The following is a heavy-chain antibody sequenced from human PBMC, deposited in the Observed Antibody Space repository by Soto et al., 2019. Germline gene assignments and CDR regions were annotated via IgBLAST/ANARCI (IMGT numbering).Heavy chain of an antibody. Sequence: PGGSLRLSCAASGFTFSSYAMHWVRQAPGKGLEWVAVISYDGSNKYYADSVKGRFTISRDNSKNTLYLQMNSLRAEDTAVYYCAREGAKWLSRYAFDIWGQGTMVTVSS. CDR1: GFTFSSYA. J-gene: IGHJ3*02. D-gene: IGHD3-22*01. CDR2: ISYDGSNK. CDR3: AREGAKWLSRYAFDI. V-gene: IGHV3-30-3*01.